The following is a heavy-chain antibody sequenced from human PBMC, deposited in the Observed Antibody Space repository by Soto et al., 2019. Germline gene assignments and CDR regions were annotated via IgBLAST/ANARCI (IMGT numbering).Heavy chain of an antibody. V-gene: IGHV3-33*08. D-gene: IGHD2-8*02. CDR1: RFMFSSYW. Sequence: PGGSLRLSCAAARFMFSSYWIHWVRQAPGKGLGWVAVIWYDGSNKYYADSVKGRFTISRDNSKNTLYLQMNSLRAADTAVYYCARDGWVVFAVEGNYYGMYVWGQGTRVSVSS. CDR3: ARDGWVVFAVEGNYYGMYV. CDR2: IWYDGSNK. J-gene: IGHJ6*02.